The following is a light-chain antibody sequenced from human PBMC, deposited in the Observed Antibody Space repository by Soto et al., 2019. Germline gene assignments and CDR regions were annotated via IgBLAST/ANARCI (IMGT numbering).Light chain of an antibody. Sequence: QSALTQPASVSGSPGQSITISCTGTSSDVGGYNYVSWYQQHPGKAPKLIIYAVSNRPSGVSNRSSGSKSVNTASLTISGLQSEYEADYYCSAYTSSSTLVFGGGTKLTFL. V-gene: IGLV2-14*01. CDR1: SSDVGGYNY. CDR3: SAYTSSSTLV. CDR2: AVS. J-gene: IGLJ2*01.